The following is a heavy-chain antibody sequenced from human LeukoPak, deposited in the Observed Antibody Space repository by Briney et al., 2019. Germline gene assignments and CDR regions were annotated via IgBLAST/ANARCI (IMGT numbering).Heavy chain of an antibody. CDR3: AKDRPPITMVRGELDY. V-gene: IGHV3-30*02. J-gene: IGHJ4*02. CDR1: GFTFSSYG. Sequence: PGGSLRLSCAASGFTFSSYGMHWVRQAPGKGLEWVAFIRYDGSNKYYADSVKGRFTISRDNSKNTLYLQMNSLRAEDTAVYYCAKDRPPITMVRGELDYWGQGTLVTVSS. CDR2: IRYDGSNK. D-gene: IGHD3-10*01.